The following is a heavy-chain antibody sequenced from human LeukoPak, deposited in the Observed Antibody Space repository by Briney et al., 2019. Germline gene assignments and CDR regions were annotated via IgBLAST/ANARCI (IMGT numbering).Heavy chain of an antibody. V-gene: IGHV4-39*01. D-gene: IGHD1-7*01. J-gene: IGHJ5*02. CDR1: GGSISSSSYY. CDR3: AVPLELRGFDP. Sequence: SETLSLTCTVSGGSISSSSYYWGWIRQPPGKGLEWIGSIYYSGSTYYNPSLKSRVTISVDTSKNQFSLKLSSVTAADTAVYYCAVPLELRGFDPWGQGILVTVSS. CDR2: IYYSGST.